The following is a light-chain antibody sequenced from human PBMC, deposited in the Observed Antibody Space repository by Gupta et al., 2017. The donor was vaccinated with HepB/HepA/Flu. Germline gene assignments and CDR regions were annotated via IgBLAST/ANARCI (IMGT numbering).Light chain of an antibody. CDR3: AAWDDSLSGGV. Sequence: QPVLTQPPSASGTPGQTGTISCSGSSFTIGRNFVYWYQQLPGPAPKLLIYRNNQRPSGVPDRFSGSKSGTSASLAISGLRSEDEADYYCAAWDDSLSGGVFGGGTKLTVL. V-gene: IGLV1-47*01. CDR2: RNN. J-gene: IGLJ3*02. CDR1: SFTIGRNF.